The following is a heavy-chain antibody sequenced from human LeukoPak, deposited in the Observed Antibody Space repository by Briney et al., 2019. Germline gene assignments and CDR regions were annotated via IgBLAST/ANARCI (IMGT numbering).Heavy chain of an antibody. D-gene: IGHD3-22*01. V-gene: IGHV1-18*01. Sequence: ASVKVSCKASGYTFTSYGISWVRQAPGQGLEWMGWISAYNGNTNYAQKLEGRVTMTTDPSTSTAYMELRSLRSDDTAVYYCARTDGGYYDSSGYYGFDYWGQGTLVTVSS. CDR3: ARTDGGYYDSSGYYGFDY. CDR2: ISAYNGNT. J-gene: IGHJ4*02. CDR1: GYTFTSYG.